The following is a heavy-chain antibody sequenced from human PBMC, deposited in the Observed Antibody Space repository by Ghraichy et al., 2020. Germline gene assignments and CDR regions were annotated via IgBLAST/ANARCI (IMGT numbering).Heavy chain of an antibody. J-gene: IGHJ4*02. CDR1: GFTFSSYW. CDR2: IKQDGSEK. CDR3: ARGTWEVQGVISHKPYY. V-gene: IGHV3-7*03. Sequence: LSLTCAASGFTFSSYWMSWVRQAPGKGLEWVANIKQDGSEKYYVDSVKGRFTISRDNAKNSLYLQMNSLRAEDTAVYYCARGTWEVQGVISHKPYYWGQGTLVTVSS. D-gene: IGHD3-10*01.